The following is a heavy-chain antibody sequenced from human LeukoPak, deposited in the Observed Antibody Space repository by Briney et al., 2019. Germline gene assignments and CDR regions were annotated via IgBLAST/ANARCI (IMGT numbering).Heavy chain of an antibody. D-gene: IGHD5-12*01. CDR1: GFTFDDYA. J-gene: IGHJ4*02. CDR3: ARGMHSGYDLGDYYFDY. Sequence: GRSLRLSCAASGFTFDDYAMHWVRQAPGKGLEWVSGISWNSGSIGYADSVKGRFTISRDNAKNSLYLQMNSLRAEDMALYYCARGMHSGYDLGDYYFDYWGQGTLVTVSS. CDR2: ISWNSGSI. V-gene: IGHV3-9*03.